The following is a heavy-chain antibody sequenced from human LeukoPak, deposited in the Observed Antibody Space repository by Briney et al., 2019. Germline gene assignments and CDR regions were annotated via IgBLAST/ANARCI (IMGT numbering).Heavy chain of an antibody. CDR3: AALLWFGELYVDY. CDR2: IKSKTDGGTT. CDR1: GFTLSNAW. D-gene: IGHD3-10*01. J-gene: IGHJ4*02. Sequence: GGSLRLACAPFGFTLSNAWMGWVRQAPGKGLEWVGRIKSKTDGGTTDYAAPVKGRFTISRDDSKNTLYLQMNSPKTEDTAVYYCAALLWFGELYVDYWGQGTLVTVSS. V-gene: IGHV3-15*01.